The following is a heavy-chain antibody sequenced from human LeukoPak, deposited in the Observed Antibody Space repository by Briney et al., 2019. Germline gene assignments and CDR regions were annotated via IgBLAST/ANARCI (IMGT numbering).Heavy chain of an antibody. CDR2: ISGSGGST. J-gene: IGHJ5*02. CDR1: GFTFSSYA. Sequence: QPGGSLRLSCAASGFTFSSYAMSWVRQAPGKGLEWVSAISGSGGSTYYADSVKGRFTISRDNSKNTLYLQMNSLRAEDTAVYYCAKGGGIDVVVPAALNWFDPWGQGTLVTVSS. CDR3: AKGGGIDVVVPAALNWFDP. V-gene: IGHV3-23*01. D-gene: IGHD2-2*01.